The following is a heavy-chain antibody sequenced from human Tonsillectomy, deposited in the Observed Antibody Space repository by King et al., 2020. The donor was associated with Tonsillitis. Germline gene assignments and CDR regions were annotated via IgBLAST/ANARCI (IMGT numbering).Heavy chain of an antibody. CDR2: MYSSGST. J-gene: IGHJ2*01. V-gene: IGHV4-61*02. Sequence: VQLQESGPGLVKPSQTLSLTCTVSGGSISSGSYYWSWIRQPAGKGLEYIGRMYSSGSTNYNPSLKSRVSMSVDTSKNQFSLKLTSVTAADTAVYYCARARATMGPPHFDLWGRGTLVTVSS. D-gene: IGHD3-10*01. CDR1: GGSISSGSYY. CDR3: ARARATMGPPHFDL.